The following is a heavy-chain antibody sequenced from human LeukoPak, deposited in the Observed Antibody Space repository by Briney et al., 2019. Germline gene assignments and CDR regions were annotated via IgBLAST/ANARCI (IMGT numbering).Heavy chain of an antibody. CDR1: GGSISSYY. CDR3: ARQGGERRGSSYYSYYYGRDV. Sequence: SETLSLTCTVSGGSISSYYWSWIRQPPGKGLEWIGYIYYSGSTNYNPSLKSRVTISVDTSKNQFSLKLSSVTAADTAVYYCARQGGERRGSSYYSYYYGRDVGGQGTTAPV. J-gene: IGHJ6*02. CDR2: IYYSGST. V-gene: IGHV4-59*08. D-gene: IGHD2-2*01.